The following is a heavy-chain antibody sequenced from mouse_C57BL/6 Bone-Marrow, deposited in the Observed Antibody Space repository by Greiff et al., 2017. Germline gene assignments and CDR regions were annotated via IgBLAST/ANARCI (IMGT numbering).Heavy chain of an antibody. Sequence: QVQLQQPGAELVRPGTSVKLSCKASGYTFTSYWMHWVKQRPGQGLEWIGVIDPSDCNTNYNQKFKGKAPLTVATSSSTAYMQLRRLTSEYSAVYYCAREDDYDGYYAMDYWGQGTSVTVSA. D-gene: IGHD2-4*01. V-gene: IGHV1-59*01. CDR1: GYTFTSYW. CDR3: AREDDYDGYYAMDY. CDR2: IDPSDCNT. J-gene: IGHJ4*01.